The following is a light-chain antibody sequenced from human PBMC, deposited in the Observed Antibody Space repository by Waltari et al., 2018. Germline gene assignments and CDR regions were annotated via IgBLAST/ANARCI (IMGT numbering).Light chain of an antibody. J-gene: IGLJ2*01. CDR2: EDS. V-gene: IGLV2-23*01. CDR3: CSYAGSSTVL. Sequence: QSALTQPASVSGSPGQSITISCTGTSSDVGSSNLISWYQQRPGKAPKLMIYEDSKRPSGISNRFSGSKSGNTASLTISGLQAEDEADYYCCSYAGSSTVLFGGGTKVTVL. CDR1: SSDVGSSNL.